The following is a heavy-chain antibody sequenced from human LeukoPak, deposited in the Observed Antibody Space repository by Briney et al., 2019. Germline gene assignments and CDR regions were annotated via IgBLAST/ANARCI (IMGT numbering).Heavy chain of an antibody. CDR1: GFTFSDYY. CDR2: ISSSGSTI. D-gene: IGHD6-6*01. J-gene: IGHJ4*02. CDR3: AKDIGLGRIAARPGYFDY. V-gene: IGHV3-11*01. Sequence: GGSLRLSCAASGFTFSDYYMSWIRQAPGKGLEWASYISSSGSTIYYADSVKGRFTTSRDNAKNSLYLQMNSLRAEDTALYYCAKDIGLGRIAARPGYFDYWGQGTLVTVSS.